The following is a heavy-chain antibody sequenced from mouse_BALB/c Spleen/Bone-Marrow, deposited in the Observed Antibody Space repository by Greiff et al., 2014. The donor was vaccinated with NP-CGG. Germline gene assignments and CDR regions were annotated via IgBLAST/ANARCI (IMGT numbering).Heavy chain of an antibody. V-gene: IGHV1S132*01. J-gene: IGHJ1*01. CDR1: GYTFTSYW. Sequence: VQLQQSGAELVKPGAPVKLSCKTSGYTFTSYWIQWVKQRPGQGLGWIGEIFPGTGTTYYNEKFKGKATLTIDTSSSTAYMQLSSLTSEDSAVYFCAREGSRLRGYFDVWGAGTTVTVSS. D-gene: IGHD1-1*01. CDR2: IFPGTGTT. CDR3: AREGSRLRGYFDV.